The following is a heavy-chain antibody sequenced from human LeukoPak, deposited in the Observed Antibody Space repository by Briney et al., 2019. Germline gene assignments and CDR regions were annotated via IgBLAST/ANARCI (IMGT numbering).Heavy chain of an antibody. CDR1: GFTFSTYW. CDR3: AKTRPLDSSSWSHGDY. V-gene: IGHV3-23*01. CDR2: ISGSGDST. D-gene: IGHD6-13*01. J-gene: IGHJ4*02. Sequence: GGSLRLSCAASGFTFSTYWMSWVRQAPGKGLEWVSAISGSGDSTYYGDSVKGRFTISRDNSKNTLYLQMNSLRAEDTAVYYCAKTRPLDSSSWSHGDYWGQGTLVTVSS.